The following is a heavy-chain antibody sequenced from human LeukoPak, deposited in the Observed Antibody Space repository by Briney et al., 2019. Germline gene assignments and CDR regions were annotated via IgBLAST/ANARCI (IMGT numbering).Heavy chain of an antibody. D-gene: IGHD1-7*01. CDR1: GGTFSSYA. CDR3: AREYSWDSNWFDP. CDR2: INPKSGGT. V-gene: IGHV1-2*02. J-gene: IGHJ5*02. Sequence: ASVKVSCKASGGTFSSYAISWVRQAPGQGLEWMGWINPKSGGTNYAQNFQGRVTMTRDTSISTVYVELSRLRPDDTAVYYCAREYSWDSNWFDPWGQGTLVTVSS.